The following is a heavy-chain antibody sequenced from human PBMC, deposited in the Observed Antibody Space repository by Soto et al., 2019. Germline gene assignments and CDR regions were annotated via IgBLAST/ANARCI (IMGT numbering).Heavy chain of an antibody. CDR2: IKQDGSEK. J-gene: IGHJ4*02. V-gene: IGHV3-7*01. D-gene: IGHD6-13*01. Sequence: GGSLRLSCAASEFSFDDYAMSWVRQAPGKGLEWVANIKQDGSEKYYVDSVKGRFTISRDNAKNSLYLQMNSLRAEDTAVYYCAREGSAAGTWDFDYWGQGTLVTVSS. CDR3: AREGSAAGTWDFDY. CDR1: EFSFDDYA.